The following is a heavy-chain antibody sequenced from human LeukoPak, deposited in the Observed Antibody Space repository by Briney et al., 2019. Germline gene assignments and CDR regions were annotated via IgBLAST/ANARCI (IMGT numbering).Heavy chain of an antibody. V-gene: IGHV3-30*02. Sequence: GGSLRLYCAASGFTFSHFGMHWVRQAPGKGLEWVAFIRNDGSIKFFADSVKGRVAISRDNSKNTLYLQMNSLRVEDTALYYCAKDTPRPYFDYWGQGTLVTVSS. J-gene: IGHJ4*02. CDR2: IRNDGSIK. CDR1: GFTFSHFG. CDR3: AKDTPRPYFDY.